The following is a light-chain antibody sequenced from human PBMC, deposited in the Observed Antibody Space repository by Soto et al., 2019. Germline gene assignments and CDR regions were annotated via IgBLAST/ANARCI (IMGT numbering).Light chain of an antibody. Sequence: MVMNQSPTTLSVSRGERATLSCRASQSVSSNLAWYQQKPGQAPRLLIYGASTRATGIPARFSGSGSGTEFTLTISSLQSEDFAVYYCQQYNNWPQTFGQGTKVDIK. CDR2: GAS. CDR1: QSVSSN. CDR3: QQYNNWPQT. V-gene: IGKV3-15*01. J-gene: IGKJ1*01.